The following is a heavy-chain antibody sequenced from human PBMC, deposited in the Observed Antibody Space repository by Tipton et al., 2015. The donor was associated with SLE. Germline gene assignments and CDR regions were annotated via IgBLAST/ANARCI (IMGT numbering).Heavy chain of an antibody. D-gene: IGHD1-14*01. CDR2: IYYSGST. V-gene: IGHV4-39*01. J-gene: IGHJ2*01. CDR3: ARPPKTGYNVDL. CDR1: GGSISSSSYY. Sequence: TLSLTCTVSGGSISSSSYYWGWIRQPPGKGLEWIGSIYYSGSTYYNPSLKSRVTISADTSKNQFSRKLSSVTAADTAVYYCARPPKTGYNVDLWGRGTLVTVSS.